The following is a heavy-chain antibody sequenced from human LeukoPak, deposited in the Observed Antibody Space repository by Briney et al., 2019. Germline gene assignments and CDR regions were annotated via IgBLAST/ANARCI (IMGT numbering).Heavy chain of an antibody. V-gene: IGHV3-23*01. CDR3: AKDRPGGASSGSSYYFDY. CDR1: GFTFSSYA. J-gene: IGHJ4*02. Sequence: GASLRLSCAASGFTFSSYAMSWVRQAPGKGLEWVSTISGSGGSTYYADSVKGRFTISRDNSKNTLYLQMNSLRAEDTAVYYCAKDRPGGASSGSSYYFDYWGQGTLVTVSS. D-gene: IGHD3-10*01. CDR2: ISGSGGST.